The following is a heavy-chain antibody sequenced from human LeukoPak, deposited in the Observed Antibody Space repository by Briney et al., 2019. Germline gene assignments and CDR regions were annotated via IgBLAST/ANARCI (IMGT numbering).Heavy chain of an antibody. D-gene: IGHD1-26*01. CDR2: INHSGST. Sequence: SETLSLTCAVYGGAFSGYYWSWIRQPPGKGLEWIGEINHSGSTNYNPSLKSRVTISVDTSKNQFSLKLSSVTAADTAVYYCARGYWSGSYAGWLDPWGQGTLVTVSS. J-gene: IGHJ5*02. CDR3: ARGYWSGSYAGWLDP. CDR1: GGAFSGYY. V-gene: IGHV4-34*01.